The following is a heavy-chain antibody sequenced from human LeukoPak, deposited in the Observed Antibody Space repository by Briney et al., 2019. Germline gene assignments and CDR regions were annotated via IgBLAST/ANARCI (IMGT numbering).Heavy chain of an antibody. V-gene: IGHV1-46*01. CDR1: GYTFTSYY. CDR2: INPSGGST. J-gene: IGHJ4*02. D-gene: IGHD3-16*01. CDR3: ARRNYDHIWGNYGSLYYFDY. Sequence: ASVKVSCKASGYTFTSYYMHWVRQAPGQGLEWMGIINPSGGSTSYAQKFQGRITMTRDTSTSTVYMELSSLRSDDTAVYYCARRNYDHIWGNYGSLYYFDYWGQGTLVTVSS.